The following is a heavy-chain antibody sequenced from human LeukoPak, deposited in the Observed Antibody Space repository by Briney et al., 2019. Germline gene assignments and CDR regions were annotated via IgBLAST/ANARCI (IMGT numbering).Heavy chain of an antibody. D-gene: IGHD2-2*01. V-gene: IGHV3-66*02. J-gene: IGHJ6*02. CDR1: GFTVNSYY. CDR3: ARDPGGGYCSSASCRDV. Sequence: GGSLRLSCAASGFTVNSYYVSWVRQAPGKGLEWVSVMYTGGSTYYADSVKGRFTISRDNSKNTLYLQMNSLRAEDTAVYYCARDPGGGYCSSASCRDVWGQGTTVTVSS. CDR2: MYTGGST.